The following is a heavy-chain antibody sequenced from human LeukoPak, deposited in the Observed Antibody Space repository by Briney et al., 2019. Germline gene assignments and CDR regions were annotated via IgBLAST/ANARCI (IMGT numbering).Heavy chain of an antibody. CDR3: ARIYVQLERRDAFDI. CDR1: GCTFTNYG. V-gene: IGHV1-18*04. Sequence: SAVTVSFKASGCTFTNYGISWVGQAPGQGREWMGWVNAYNGNTNYAQKLQGRVTITTDKSTSTAYMELRSLRSDDTAVYYCARIYVQLERRDAFDIWGQGTLVTVSS. CDR2: VNAYNGNT. J-gene: IGHJ3*02. D-gene: IGHD1-1*01.